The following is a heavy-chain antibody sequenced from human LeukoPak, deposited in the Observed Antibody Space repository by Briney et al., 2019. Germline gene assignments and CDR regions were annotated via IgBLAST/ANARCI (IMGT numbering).Heavy chain of an antibody. CDR1: RFTFSNAW. J-gene: IGHJ3*02. V-gene: IGHV3-15*01. Sequence: PGGSLRLSCAASRFTFSNAWMSWVRQAPGKGLEWVGRIKSKTSGGTTDYAAPAKGRFAISREDSKNTLYLQMNSLKTEDAAVYYCTTEGYTYGYHSFDIWGQGTMVTVSS. CDR2: IKSKTSGGTT. CDR3: TTEGYTYGYHSFDI. D-gene: IGHD5-18*01.